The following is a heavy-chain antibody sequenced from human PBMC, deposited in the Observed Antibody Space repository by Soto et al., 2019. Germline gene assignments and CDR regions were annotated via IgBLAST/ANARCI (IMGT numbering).Heavy chain of an antibody. V-gene: IGHV3-33*01. J-gene: IGHJ6*02. CDR1: EFTFSSYR. CDR3: ARVHRMTKVTTPSYGMDV. Sequence: PGGSLRLSVAECEFTFSSYRMHWVRQAPGKGLEWVAVIWYDGSNKYYADSVKGRFTISRDNSKNTLYLQMNSLRAEDTAVYYCARVHRMTKVTTPSYGMDVWGQGTTVTVSS. D-gene: IGHD4-17*01. CDR2: IWYDGSNK.